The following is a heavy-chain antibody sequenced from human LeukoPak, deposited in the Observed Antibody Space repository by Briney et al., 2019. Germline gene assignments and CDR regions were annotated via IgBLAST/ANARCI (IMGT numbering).Heavy chain of an antibody. V-gene: IGHV3-20*04. Sequence: GGSLRLSCAASGFTFSSYAMSWVRQAPGKGLEWVSGINWNGGDTGYADSVKGRFTISRDNAKNSLYLQMNSLRAEDTAVYYCARDGVGGVLDYWGQGTLVTVSS. D-gene: IGHD2-8*02. CDR1: GFTFSSYA. CDR3: ARDGVGGVLDY. CDR2: INWNGGDT. J-gene: IGHJ4*02.